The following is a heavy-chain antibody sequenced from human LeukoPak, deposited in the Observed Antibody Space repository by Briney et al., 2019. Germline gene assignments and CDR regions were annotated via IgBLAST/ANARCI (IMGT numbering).Heavy chain of an antibody. Sequence: PSETLSLTRTVSGGSISSYYWSWIRQPAGKGLEWIGRICNSGSTNYNPSLKSRVTMSVGTSKNQFSLKLTSVTAADTAVYYCAEGGQWLRVWGQGTLVTVSS. V-gene: IGHV4-4*07. CDR3: AEGGQWLRV. CDR2: ICNSGST. J-gene: IGHJ4*02. CDR1: GGSISSYY. D-gene: IGHD6-19*01.